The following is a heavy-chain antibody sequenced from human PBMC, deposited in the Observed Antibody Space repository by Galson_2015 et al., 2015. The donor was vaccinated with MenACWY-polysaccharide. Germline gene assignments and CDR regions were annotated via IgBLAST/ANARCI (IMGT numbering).Heavy chain of an antibody. Sequence: GKGLAWMGIIYPGDSDTRYSPSFQGQVSISADKSISTVYLQWSSLKASDTAIYYCARHGSRSWDSWFDPWGQGTLVIVSS. CDR2: IYPGDSDT. CDR3: ARHGSRSWDSWFDP. J-gene: IGHJ5*02. V-gene: IGHV5-51*01. D-gene: IGHD6-13*01.